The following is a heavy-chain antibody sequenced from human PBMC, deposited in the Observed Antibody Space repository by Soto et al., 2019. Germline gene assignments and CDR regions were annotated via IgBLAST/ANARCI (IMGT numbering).Heavy chain of an antibody. Sequence: GASVKVSCKASGYSFTSYDVYWVRQATGQGLEWMGWMSPNSGDTDCAQKFQGRVTMTRHTSISTAYTELSSLTSEDTAVYYCARSPNYYYYYMDVWGTGTTVTVSS. CDR1: GYSFTSYD. CDR3: ARSPNYYYYYMDV. J-gene: IGHJ6*03. CDR2: MSPNSGDT. D-gene: IGHD2-8*01. V-gene: IGHV1-8*01.